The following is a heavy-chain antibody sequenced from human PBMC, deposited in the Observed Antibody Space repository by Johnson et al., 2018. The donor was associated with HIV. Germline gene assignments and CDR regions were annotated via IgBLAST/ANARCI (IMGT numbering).Heavy chain of an antibody. Sequence: VQLVESGGGLVKPGGSLRLSCAASGFTFTNAWMNWVRQAPGKGLEWVGRIKSKTDDGTTDYAAPVKGRFTISRDDSQNTLYLQMNSLKTEDTAVYYCAREGEDGFLEWLYTFDIWGQGTMVTVS. V-gene: IGHV3-15*01. J-gene: IGHJ3*02. CDR2: IKSKTDDGTT. CDR1: GFTFTNAW. CDR3: AREGEDGFLEWLYTFDI. D-gene: IGHD3-3*01.